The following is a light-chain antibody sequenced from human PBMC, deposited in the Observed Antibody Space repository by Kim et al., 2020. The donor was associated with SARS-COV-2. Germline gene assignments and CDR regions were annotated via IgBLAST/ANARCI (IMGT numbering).Light chain of an antibody. J-gene: IGLJ2*01. CDR2: DTS. Sequence: QAVVTQEPSLTASPGGTVTLTCGSSSGPVTSGHWPYWFQQKPGQAPRTLIYDTSKKHSWTPARFSGSLLGGKAALLLSGAQPDDEAFYFCLLSYDGVMVFGGGTKVTVL. CDR1: SGPVTSGHW. CDR3: LLSYDGVMV. V-gene: IGLV7-46*01.